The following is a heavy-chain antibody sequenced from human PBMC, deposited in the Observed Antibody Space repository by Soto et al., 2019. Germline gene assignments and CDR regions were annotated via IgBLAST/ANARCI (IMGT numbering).Heavy chain of an antibody. CDR1: GFTFSIYA. Sequence: HPGGSLRLSCAASGFTFSIYAMHWVRQAPGKGLEFVSAISSNGITTYSSDSVRGRFTISRDNSKSTLYLQMSSLRVDDTAVYYCARDFVVGGPTINYYYGMDVWGQGTTVTVSS. CDR2: ISSNGITT. D-gene: IGHD1-26*01. J-gene: IGHJ6*02. V-gene: IGHV3-64D*06. CDR3: ARDFVVGGPTINYYYGMDV.